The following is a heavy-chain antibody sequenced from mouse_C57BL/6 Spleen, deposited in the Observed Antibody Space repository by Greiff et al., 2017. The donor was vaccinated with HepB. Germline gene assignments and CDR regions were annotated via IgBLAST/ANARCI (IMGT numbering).Heavy chain of an antibody. CDR2: ISYSGST. D-gene: IGHD1-1*01. Sequence: VQLKESGPGMVKPSQSLSLTCTVTGYSITSGYDWHWIRHFPGNKLEWMGYISYSGSTNYNPSLKSRISITHDTSKNHFFLKLNSVTTEDTATYYCARGYGSSYGFAYWGQGTLVTVSA. CDR1: GYSITSGYD. CDR3: ARGYGSSYGFAY. V-gene: IGHV3-1*01. J-gene: IGHJ3*01.